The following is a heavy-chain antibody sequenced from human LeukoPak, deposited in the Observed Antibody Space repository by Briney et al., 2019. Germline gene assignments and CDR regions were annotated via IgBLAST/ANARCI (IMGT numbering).Heavy chain of an antibody. V-gene: IGHV4-34*01. Sequence: SETLSLTCAVYGDPFTIYSWTWLRQPTGKSPEWVGENRRRGNTQYNASLKGRVHISLDASKSQFYLKLNSVTAADTAVYSWARRVRSADYRLDYWGQGTLVTVSS. CDR2: NRRRGNT. CDR1: GDPFTIYS. CDR3: ARRVRSADYRLDY. J-gene: IGHJ4*02. D-gene: IGHD4-11*01.